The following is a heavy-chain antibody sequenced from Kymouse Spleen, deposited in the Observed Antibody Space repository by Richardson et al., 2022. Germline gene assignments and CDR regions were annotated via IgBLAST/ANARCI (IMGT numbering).Heavy chain of an antibody. CDR3: ARLGYCSSTSCYADYYYGMDV. D-gene: IGHD2-2*02. J-gene: IGHJ6*02. Sequence: QVQLQQWGAGLLKPSETLSLTCAVYGGSFSGYYWSWIRQPPGKGLEWIGEINHSGSTNYNPSLKSRVTISVDTSKNQFSLKLSSVTAADTAVYYCARLGYCSSTSCYADYYYGMDVWGQGTTVTVSS. V-gene: IGHV4-34*01. CDR1: GGSFSGYY. CDR2: INHSGST.